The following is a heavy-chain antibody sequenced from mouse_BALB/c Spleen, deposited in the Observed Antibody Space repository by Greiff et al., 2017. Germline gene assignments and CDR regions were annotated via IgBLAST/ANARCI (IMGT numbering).Heavy chain of an antibody. Sequence: EVKLQESGGGLVKPGGSLKLSCAASGFTFSSYAMSWVRQTPEKRLEWVASISSGGSTYYPDSVKGRFTISRDNARNILYLQMSSLRSEDTAMYYCARGQYGIPYAMDYWGQGTSVTVSS. V-gene: IGHV5-6-5*01. CDR2: ISSGGST. CDR1: GFTFSSYA. J-gene: IGHJ4*01. CDR3: ARGQYGIPYAMDY. D-gene: IGHD2-10*02.